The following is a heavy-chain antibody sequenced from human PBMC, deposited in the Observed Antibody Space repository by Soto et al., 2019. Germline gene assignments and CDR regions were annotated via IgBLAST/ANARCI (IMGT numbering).Heavy chain of an antibody. J-gene: IGHJ4*02. V-gene: IGHV4-4*02. D-gene: IGHD3-10*01. CDR3: ARDQNGSGNYYTRYFDY. Sequence: SETLSLTCAVSGGSINSRYWWSWVRQSPGKGLEWIGEFYHSGSTNYNPSLKSRVTISVDKSKNQFSLNLSSVTAADTAVYYCARDQNGSGNYYTRYFDYWGQGTLVTVSS. CDR2: FYHSGST. CDR1: GGSINSRYW.